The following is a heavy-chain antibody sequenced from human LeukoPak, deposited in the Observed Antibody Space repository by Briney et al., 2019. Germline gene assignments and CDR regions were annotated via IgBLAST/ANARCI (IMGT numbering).Heavy chain of an antibody. Sequence: ASVKVSCKASGYTFTGYYMHWVRQAPGQGLEWIGWINPNSGGTNYAQKFQGRVTMTRDTSISTAYMELSRLRSDDTAVYYCARAYSGYDRRFDPWGQGTLVTVSS. CDR3: ARAYSGYDRRFDP. CDR1: GYTFTGYY. J-gene: IGHJ5*02. V-gene: IGHV1-2*02. D-gene: IGHD5-12*01. CDR2: INPNSGGT.